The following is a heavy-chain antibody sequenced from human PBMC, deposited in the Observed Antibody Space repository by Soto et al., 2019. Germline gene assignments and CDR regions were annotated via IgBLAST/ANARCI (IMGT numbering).Heavy chain of an antibody. CDR2: IRAYNGNT. D-gene: IGHD2-15*01. J-gene: IGHJ5*02. CDR3: ARDGCSGSNCLNWFDP. Sequence: ASVKVSCKASGYTFTSYGISWVRQAPGQGLEWMGWIRAYNGNTNYAQKLQGRVTMNTDTSTSTAYMELRSLRSDDTAVYYCARDGCSGSNCLNWFDPWGQGTLVTVSS. V-gene: IGHV1-18*01. CDR1: GYTFTSYG.